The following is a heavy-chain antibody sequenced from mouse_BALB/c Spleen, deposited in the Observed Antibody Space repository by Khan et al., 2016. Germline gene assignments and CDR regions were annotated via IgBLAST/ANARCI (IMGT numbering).Heavy chain of an antibody. D-gene: IGHD1-1*01. CDR1: GYTFTNYW. CDR3: ARFYDGSSYWYFDV. Sequence: QVQLKESGAELVRPGTSVKISCKASGYTFTNYWLGWVKQRPGHGLEWLGDIYPGGGYTNYNEKFKGKATLTADTSSSTAYMQLSSLTSEDSAVYFCARFYDGSSYWYFDVWGAGTTVTVSS. CDR2: IYPGGGYT. J-gene: IGHJ1*01. V-gene: IGHV1-63*02.